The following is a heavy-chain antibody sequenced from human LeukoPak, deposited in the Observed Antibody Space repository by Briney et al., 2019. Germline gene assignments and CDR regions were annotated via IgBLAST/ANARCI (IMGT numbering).Heavy chain of an antibody. D-gene: IGHD6-19*01. CDR1: GFTFSSYD. Sequence: GGSLRLSCAASGFTFSSYDTHWVRHATGKGLEWVSASTAGDTYYPGSVKGRFTISRENAKNSLYLQMNSLRAGDTAVYYCARGDKGSGWYLDYYYGMDVWGQGTTVTVSS. CDR3: ARGDKGSGWYLDYYYGMDV. V-gene: IGHV3-13*01. J-gene: IGHJ6*02. CDR2: STAGDT.